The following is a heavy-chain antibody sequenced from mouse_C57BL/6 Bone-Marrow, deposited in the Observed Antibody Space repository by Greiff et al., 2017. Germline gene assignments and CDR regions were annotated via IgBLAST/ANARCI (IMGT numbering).Heavy chain of an antibody. CDR2: IDPSDSYT. D-gene: IGHD3-2*02. J-gene: IGHJ3*01. CDR3: AKTAQAWEFAY. CDR1: GFTFTSYW. Sequence: QVQLQQPGAELVMPGASVKLSCKASGFTFTSYWMHWVKQRPGQGLEWIGEIDPSDSYTNYNQKIKGKSTLTVDKTSSTAYMQLSSLTSEDSAVYCCAKTAQAWEFAYWGQGTLVTVSA. V-gene: IGHV1-69*01.